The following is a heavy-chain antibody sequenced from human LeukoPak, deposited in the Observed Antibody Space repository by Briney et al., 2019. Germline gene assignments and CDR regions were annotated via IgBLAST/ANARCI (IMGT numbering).Heavy chain of an antibody. CDR2: IWYDGSNK. CDR1: GFTFSSYG. V-gene: IGHV3-33*01. J-gene: IGHJ4*02. CDR3: ARAKGLGATTT. Sequence: GGSLRLSCAASGFTFSSYGMHWVRQAPGKGLEWVAVIWYDGSNKYYADSVKGRFTISRDNSKNTLYLQMNSLRAEDTAVYYCARAKGLGATTTWGQGTLVTVSS. D-gene: IGHD1-26*01.